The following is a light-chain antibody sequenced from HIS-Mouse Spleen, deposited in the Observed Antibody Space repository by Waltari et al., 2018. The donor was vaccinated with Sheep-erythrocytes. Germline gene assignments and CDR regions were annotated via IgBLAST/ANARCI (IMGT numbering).Light chain of an antibody. J-gene: IGLJ1*01. V-gene: IGLV3-1*01. CDR3: QSADSSGTYV. CDR1: KLGDKY. CDR2: QDS. Sequence: SYELTQPPSVSVSPGQTASITCSGEKLGDKYACWYQQKPGQSPVLVIYQDSKRPSGIPERFSGSNSGNTATLTISGTQAMDEADYYCQSADSSGTYVFGTGTKVTVL.